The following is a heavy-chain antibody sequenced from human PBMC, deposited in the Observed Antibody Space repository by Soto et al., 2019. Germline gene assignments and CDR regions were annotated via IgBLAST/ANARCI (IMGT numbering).Heavy chain of an antibody. CDR1: GYTFTSYG. CDR2: ISAYNGNT. Sequence: QVQLVQSGAEVKKPGASVKVSCKASGYTFTSYGISWVRQAPGQGLEWMGWISAYNGNTNYAQKLQGRVTMTTGTSTSTAYMELRSLRSDDTAVYYCARDLGAIYDILTGYGMDVWGQGTTVTVCS. V-gene: IGHV1-18*01. CDR3: ARDLGAIYDILTGYGMDV. D-gene: IGHD3-9*01. J-gene: IGHJ6*02.